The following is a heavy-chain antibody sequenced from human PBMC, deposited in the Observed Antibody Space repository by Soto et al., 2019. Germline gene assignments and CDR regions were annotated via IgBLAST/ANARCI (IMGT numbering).Heavy chain of an antibody. D-gene: IGHD5-12*01. CDR2: TYPSGST. CDR1: GGFISSGDYH. J-gene: IGHJ4*02. Sequence: PSETLSLTCTVSGGFISSGDYHWSWIRQPPGKGLEWIGYTYPSGSTYYNPSLRGRVTISVDTSKNQFSLKLNYVTAADTAVYYCAREGGYDSPHGCWGQGTLVTVSS. V-gene: IGHV4-30-4*01. CDR3: AREGGYDSPHGC.